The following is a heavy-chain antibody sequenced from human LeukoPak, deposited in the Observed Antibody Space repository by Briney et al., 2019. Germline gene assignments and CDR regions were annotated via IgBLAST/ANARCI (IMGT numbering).Heavy chain of an antibody. Sequence: GGSLRLSCAASGFTFSSYSMNGVRQAPGKGLEWVSYISSSSSTIYYADSVRGRFTISRDNAKNSLYLQMNGLRAEDTAVYYCARGIAEAGTSWFDSWGQGTLVTVSS. CDR2: ISSSSSTI. V-gene: IGHV3-48*01. CDR3: ARGIAEAGTSWFDS. J-gene: IGHJ5*01. CDR1: GFTFSSYS. D-gene: IGHD6-13*01.